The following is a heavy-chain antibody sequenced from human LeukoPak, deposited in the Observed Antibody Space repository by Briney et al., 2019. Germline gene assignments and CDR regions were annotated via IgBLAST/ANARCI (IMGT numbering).Heavy chain of an antibody. V-gene: IGHV1-69*13. CDR3: ARDQPRVPAAFDP. CDR1: GGTFSSYA. D-gene: IGHD2-2*01. J-gene: IGHJ5*02. Sequence: VASVKVSCKASGGTFSSYAISWVRQAPGQGLEWMGGIIPIFGTANYAQKFQGRVTITADESTSTAYMELSSLRSEDTAVYYCARDQPRVPAAFDPWGQGTLVTVSS. CDR2: IIPIFGTA.